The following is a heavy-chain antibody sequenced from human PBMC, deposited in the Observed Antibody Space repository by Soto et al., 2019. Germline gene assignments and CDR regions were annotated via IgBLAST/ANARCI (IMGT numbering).Heavy chain of an antibody. CDR3: AREITPILRYFDWSPYYYIDV. D-gene: IGHD3-9*01. J-gene: IGHJ6*03. CDR1: GGTFSSDT. V-gene: IGHV1-69*04. CDR2: IIPILGIA. Sequence: ASVKVSCKASGGTFSSDTISWVRQAPGQGLEWMGRIIPILGIANYAQKFQGRVTITADKSTSTAYMELSSLRSEDTAVYYCAREITPILRYFDWSPYYYIDVWGKGTTVTVSS.